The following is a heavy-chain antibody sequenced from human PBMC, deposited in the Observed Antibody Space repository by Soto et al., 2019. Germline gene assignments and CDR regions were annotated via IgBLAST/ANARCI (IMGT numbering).Heavy chain of an antibody. Sequence: PSETLSLTCTVSGGSISSYYWSWTRQPPGKGLEWIGYIYYSGSTNYNPSLKSRVTISVDTSKNQFSLKLSSVTAADTAVYYCARDSSRGFDYWGQGTLVTVSS. D-gene: IGHD3-10*01. V-gene: IGHV4-59*01. J-gene: IGHJ4*02. CDR2: IYYSGST. CDR1: GGSISSYY. CDR3: ARDSSRGFDY.